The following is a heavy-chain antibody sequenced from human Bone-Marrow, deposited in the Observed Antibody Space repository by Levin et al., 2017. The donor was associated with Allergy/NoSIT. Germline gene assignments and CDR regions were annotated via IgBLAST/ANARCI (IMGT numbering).Heavy chain of an antibody. Sequence: GGSLRLSCAASGFTVNNNYMNWVRQAPGKGLEWVSLIFSGGETQYADSVRGRFTISRDSSENTLYLQMNSLRAEDTAVYYCARTFNWNFAGGQGTLVTVSS. CDR2: IFSGGET. J-gene: IGHJ4*02. CDR1: GFTVNNNY. CDR3: ARTFNWNFA. V-gene: IGHV3-66*01. D-gene: IGHD1-7*01.